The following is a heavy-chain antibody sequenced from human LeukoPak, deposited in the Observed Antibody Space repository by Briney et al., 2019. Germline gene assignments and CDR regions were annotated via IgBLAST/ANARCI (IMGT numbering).Heavy chain of an antibody. D-gene: IGHD6-19*01. J-gene: IGHJ4*02. Sequence: PSETLSLTCTVSGGSISTNSWSWIRQPAGKGLEWIGHIYTSGSPNYNPSLRSRVTMSVDTSKNQISLKLSSVTAADTAVYYCARGSEQWLTYFDYWGLGTQVTVSS. CDR1: GGSISTNS. CDR2: IYTSGSP. V-gene: IGHV4-4*07. CDR3: ARGSEQWLTYFDY.